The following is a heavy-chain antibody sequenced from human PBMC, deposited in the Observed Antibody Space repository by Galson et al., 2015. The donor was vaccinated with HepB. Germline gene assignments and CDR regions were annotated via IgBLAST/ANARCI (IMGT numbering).Heavy chain of an antibody. Sequence: ETLSLTCTVSSGSISSSYYYWGWIRQPPGKGLEWIGSVYYSGSTYYNPSLWGRLTISGDTSKNQFSLKLSSVTAADTAVYYCARHPVITYSFDIWGQGTMVTVSS. D-gene: IGHD3-16*01. CDR3: ARHPVITYSFDI. J-gene: IGHJ3*02. CDR2: VYYSGST. V-gene: IGHV4-39*01. CDR1: SGSISSSYYY.